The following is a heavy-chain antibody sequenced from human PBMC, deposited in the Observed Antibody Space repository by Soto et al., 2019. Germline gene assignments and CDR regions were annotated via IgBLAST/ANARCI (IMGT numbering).Heavy chain of an antibody. Sequence: GASVKVSCKASGYTFTSYDINWVRQATGQGLEWMGWMNPNSGNTGYAQKFQGRVTMTRNTSISTAYMELSSLRSEDAAVYYCARGKYDFSNHVNWFDPWGQGTLVTVSS. D-gene: IGHD3-3*01. CDR1: GYTFTSYD. V-gene: IGHV1-8*01. CDR2: MNPNSGNT. J-gene: IGHJ5*02. CDR3: ARGKYDFSNHVNWFDP.